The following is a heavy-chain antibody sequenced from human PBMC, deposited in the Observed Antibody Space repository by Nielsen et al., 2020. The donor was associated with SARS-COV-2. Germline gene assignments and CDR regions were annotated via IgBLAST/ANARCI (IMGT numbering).Heavy chain of an antibody. V-gene: IGHV4-34*01. J-gene: IGHJ6*03. CDR2: FTPSGGS. CDR3: ARGNFYYYYMDV. CDR1: GGSLGGYT. Sequence: SETLSLTCGVYGGSLGGYTWNWIRQSPGKGLEWVGEFTPSGGSKYNLSLESRVTILGDTSKKQVSLKMNSLSATDTAVYYCARGNFYYYYMDVWGKGTSVTVSS.